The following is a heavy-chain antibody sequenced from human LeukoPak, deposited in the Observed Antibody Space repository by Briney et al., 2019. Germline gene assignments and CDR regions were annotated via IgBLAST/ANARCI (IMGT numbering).Heavy chain of an antibody. CDR1: GGSISSYY. CDR2: LYYSGST. J-gene: IGHJ3*02. D-gene: IGHD3-10*01. Sequence: SETLSLTCTVSGGSISSYYWSWIRQPPGKGLEWIGYLYYSGSTNYNPSLKSRVTMSVDTSKNQFSLKLSSVTAADTAVYYCARDLTYYYGSGSYLGDAFDIWGQGTMVTVSS. V-gene: IGHV4-59*12. CDR3: ARDLTYYYGSGSYLGDAFDI.